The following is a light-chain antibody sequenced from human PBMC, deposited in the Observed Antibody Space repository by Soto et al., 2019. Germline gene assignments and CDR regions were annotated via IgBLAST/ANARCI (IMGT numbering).Light chain of an antibody. CDR1: QSVTTY. J-gene: IGKJ2*01. CDR3: QQRSNWPQEYT. Sequence: EVVLTQSPATLSLSPGERATLSCRASQSVTTYLAWYQQRPGQAPRLLIYDASNRATGIPARFSGSGSGTDFTLTISSREPEHYAVYYYQQRSNWPQEYTFGQGTKLEIK. CDR2: DAS. V-gene: IGKV3-11*01.